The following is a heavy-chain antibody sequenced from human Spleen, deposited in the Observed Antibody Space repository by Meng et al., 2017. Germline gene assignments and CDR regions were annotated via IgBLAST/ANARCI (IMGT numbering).Heavy chain of an antibody. D-gene: IGHD3-10*01. CDR3: QTLSLSV. CDR2: INPNSGDT. CDR1: GYTFTNYY. Sequence: QVQLVQSGAEVKKPGASVKVSCKASGYTFTNYYIHWVRQAPGQGPEWMGRINPNSGDTNYAQKFQGRVTMTRDTSISTAYMDLSRLRSDDTAVYYCQTLSLSVWGQGTLVTVSS. V-gene: IGHV1-2*06. J-gene: IGHJ4*02.